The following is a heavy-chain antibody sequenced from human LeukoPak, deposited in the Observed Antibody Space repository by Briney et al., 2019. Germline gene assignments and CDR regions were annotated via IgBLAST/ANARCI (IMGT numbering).Heavy chain of an antibody. J-gene: IGHJ6*03. CDR1: GFTFSSYS. V-gene: IGHV3-21*01. CDR3: ARPRITIFGVVTNYYYYMDV. Sequence: PGGSLRLSCAASGFTFSSYSMNWVRQAPGKGLEWVSSISSNSSYIYYADSVKGRFTISRDNAKNSLYLQMNSLRAEDTAVYYCARPRITIFGVVTNYYYYMDVWGKGTTVTVSS. D-gene: IGHD3-3*01. CDR2: ISSNSSYI.